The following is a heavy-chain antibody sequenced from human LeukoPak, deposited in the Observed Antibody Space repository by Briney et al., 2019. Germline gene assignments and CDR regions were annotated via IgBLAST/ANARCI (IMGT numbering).Heavy chain of an antibody. CDR3: AGRYCSGGSCHYYYGMDV. J-gene: IGHJ6*02. CDR1: GGTFSSYA. Sequence: ASVKVSCKASGGTFSSYAISWERQAPGQGLEWMGGIIPIFGTANYAQKFQGRVTITADESTSTAYMELSSLRSEDTAVYYCAGRYCSGGSCHYYYGMDVWGQGTTVTVSS. CDR2: IIPIFGTA. D-gene: IGHD2-15*01. V-gene: IGHV1-69*13.